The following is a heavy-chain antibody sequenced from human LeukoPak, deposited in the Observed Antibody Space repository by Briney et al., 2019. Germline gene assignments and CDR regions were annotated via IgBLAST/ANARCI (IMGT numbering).Heavy chain of an antibody. CDR1: GGSISSSNW. J-gene: IGHJ5*02. CDR2: IYYSGST. V-gene: IGHV4-4*02. D-gene: IGHD6-13*01. Sequence: SETLSLTCAVSGGSISSSNWWSWVRQPPGKGLEWIGYIYYSGSTNYNPSLKSRVTISVDTSKNQFSLKLSSVTAADTAVYYCARTSSSWYEGWFDPWGQGTLVTVSS. CDR3: ARTSSSWYEGWFDP.